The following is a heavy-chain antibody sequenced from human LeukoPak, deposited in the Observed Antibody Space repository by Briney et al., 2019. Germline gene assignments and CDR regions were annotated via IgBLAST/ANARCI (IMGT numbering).Heavy chain of an antibody. CDR2: IYYSGST. D-gene: IGHD6-13*01. CDR1: GGSISSYY. CDR3: ARAPAAAGTHFDY. J-gene: IGHJ4*02. V-gene: IGHV4-59*01. Sequence: PSETLSLTCTVSGGSISSYYWSWIRQPPGKGLEGIGYIYYSGSTNYNPSLKSRVTISVDTSKNQFSLKLSSVTAADTAVYYCARAPAAAGTHFDYWGQGTLVTVSS.